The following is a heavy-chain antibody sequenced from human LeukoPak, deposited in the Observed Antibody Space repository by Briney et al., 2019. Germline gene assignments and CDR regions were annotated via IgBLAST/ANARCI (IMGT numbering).Heavy chain of an antibody. D-gene: IGHD3-22*01. J-gene: IGHJ4*02. CDR2: ISYDGSNK. CDR1: GFTFSSYG. V-gene: IGHV3-30*18. CDR3: AKEGDYYDSSGYQYYFDY. Sequence: GGSLRLSCAASGFTFSSYGTHWVRQAPGKGLEWVAVISYDGSNKYYADSVKGRFTISRDNSKNTLYLQMNSLRAEDTAVYYCAKEGDYYDSSGYQYYFDYWGQGTLVTVSS.